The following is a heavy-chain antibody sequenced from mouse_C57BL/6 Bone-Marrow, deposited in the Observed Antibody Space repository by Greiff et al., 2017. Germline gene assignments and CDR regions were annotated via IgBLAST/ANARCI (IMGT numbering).Heavy chain of an antibody. CDR1: GYTFTDYE. J-gene: IGHJ4*01. CDR2: IDPETGGT. Sequence: VQLQQSGAELVRPGASVTLSCKASGYTFTDYEMHWVKQTPVHGLEWIGAIDPETGGTAYNQKFKGKAILTADKSSSTAYMELRSLTSEDSAVXCYTRGYYSSRMDYWGQGTSVTVSS. D-gene: IGHD2-5*01. V-gene: IGHV1-15*01. CDR3: TRGYYSSRMDY.